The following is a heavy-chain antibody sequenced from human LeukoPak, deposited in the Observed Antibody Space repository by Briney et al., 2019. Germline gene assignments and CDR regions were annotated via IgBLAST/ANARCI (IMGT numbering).Heavy chain of an antibody. J-gene: IGHJ4*02. D-gene: IGHD7-27*01. CDR3: ARATGESDY. V-gene: IGHV3-21*01. CDR2: ISGSGSST. CDR1: GFTFSDYI. Sequence: PGGSLRLSCAASGFTFSDYIMNWVRQAPGKGLEWVSAISGSGSSTYYADSVKGRFTISRDNAKNSLYLQMNSLRAEDTAVYYCARATGESDYWGQGTLVTVSS.